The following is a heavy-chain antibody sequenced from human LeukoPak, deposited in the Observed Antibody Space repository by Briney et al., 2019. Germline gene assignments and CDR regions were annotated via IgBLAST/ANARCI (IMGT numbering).Heavy chain of an antibody. CDR1: GGSVSSGTYY. J-gene: IGHJ5*02. Sequence: SETLSLTCTVSGGSVSSGTYYWSWIRQPPGKVLEWIGYIYYTGSATYSPSLKSRVTISVDASKNQFSLKLSSVTAADTAVYYCARAGGDYFNWFDPWGQGTLVTVSS. CDR2: IYYTGSA. D-gene: IGHD2/OR15-2a*01. V-gene: IGHV4-61*01. CDR3: ARAGGDYFNWFDP.